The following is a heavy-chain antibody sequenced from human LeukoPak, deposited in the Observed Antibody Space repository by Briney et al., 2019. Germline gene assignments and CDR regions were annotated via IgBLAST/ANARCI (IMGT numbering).Heavy chain of an antibody. V-gene: IGHV3-48*03. J-gene: IGHJ6*03. CDR2: ISSSGATR. CDR1: GFTFSSYE. CDR3: AREVVVAATRYMDV. D-gene: IGHD2-15*01. Sequence: GESLRLSCAASGFTFSSYEMNWVRQAPGKGLEWVSYISSSGATRYYADSVKGRFTMSRDNAKNSLYLLLNSLRAEDTAVYYCAREVVVAATRYMDVWGKGTTVTISS.